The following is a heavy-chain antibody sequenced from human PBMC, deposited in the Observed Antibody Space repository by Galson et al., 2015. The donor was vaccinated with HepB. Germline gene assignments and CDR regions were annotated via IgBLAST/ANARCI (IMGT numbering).Heavy chain of an antibody. V-gene: IGHV1-2*04. CDR1: GYTFTGYH. J-gene: IGHJ4*02. CDR2: INPNSGGT. CDR3: ARGGEIVVVVAASTLDY. D-gene: IGHD2-15*01. Sequence: SVKVSCKASGYTFTGYHMHWVRQAPGQGLEWMGWINPNSGGTNYAQKFQGWVTMTRDTSISTAYMELSRLRSDDTAVYYCARGGEIVVVVAASTLDYWGQGTLITVSS.